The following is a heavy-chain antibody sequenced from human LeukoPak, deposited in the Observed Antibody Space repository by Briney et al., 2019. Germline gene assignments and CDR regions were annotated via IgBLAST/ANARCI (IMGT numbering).Heavy chain of an antibody. CDR2: IYPGDSDT. CDR3: GIHVDTAIWLGYYMHF. D-gene: IGHD5-18*01. J-gene: IGHJ6*03. V-gene: IGHV5-51*01. CDR1: GYSFTSYW. Sequence: GESLKISCKGSGYSFTSYWIGWVRPMPGKGLECMGIIYPGDSDTRYSPSFQGQVTISADKSISTAYLQWSSLKASDTAMYYCGIHVDTAIWLGYYMHFWRKGTTLTVSS.